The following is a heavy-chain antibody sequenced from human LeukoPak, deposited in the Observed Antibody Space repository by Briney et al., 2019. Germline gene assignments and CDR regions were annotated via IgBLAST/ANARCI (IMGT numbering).Heavy chain of an antibody. J-gene: IGHJ4*02. Sequence: SETLSLTCTVSGGSISDYYWSWIRQPAGKGLEWIGRTYTSGSTNYNPSLKSRVTMSVDTSKNQFSLKVSSVTAADTAVYYCARGAYYHERSSWGQGTLVTVSS. CDR1: GGSISDYY. CDR2: TYTSGST. D-gene: IGHD3-22*01. CDR3: ARGAYYHERSS. V-gene: IGHV4-4*07.